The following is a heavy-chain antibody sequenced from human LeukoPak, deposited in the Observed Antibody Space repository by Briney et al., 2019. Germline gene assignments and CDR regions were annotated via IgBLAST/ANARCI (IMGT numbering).Heavy chain of an antibody. CDR2: INPNSGGT. CDR3: ARVVPTDNWNPVIDY. Sequence: ASVKVSCKASGYTFTGYYMHWVRQAPGQGLEWMGWINPNSGGTNYAQKFQGRVTMTRDTSISTAYMELSRLRSDDTAVYYCARVVPTDNWNPVIDYWGQGTLVTVSS. D-gene: IGHD1-20*01. V-gene: IGHV1-2*02. J-gene: IGHJ4*02. CDR1: GYTFTGYY.